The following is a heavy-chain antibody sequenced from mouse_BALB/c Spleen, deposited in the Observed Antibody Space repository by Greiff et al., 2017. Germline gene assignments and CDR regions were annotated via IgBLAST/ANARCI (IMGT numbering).Heavy chain of an antibody. CDR1: GFTFSSFG. CDR3: ARSPDYGSYFDY. CDR2: ISSGSSTI. D-gene: IGHD1-1*01. J-gene: IGHJ2*01. Sequence: EVQVVESGGGLVQPGGSRKLSCAASGFTFSSFGMHWVRQAPEKGLEWVAYISSGSSTIYYADTVKGRFTISRDNPKNTLFLQMTSLRSEDTAMYYCARSPDYGSYFDYGGQGTTLTVSS. V-gene: IGHV5-17*02.